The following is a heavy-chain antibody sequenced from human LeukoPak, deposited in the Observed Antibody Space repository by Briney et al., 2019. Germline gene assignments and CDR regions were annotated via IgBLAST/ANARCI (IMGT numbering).Heavy chain of an antibody. CDR3: AKGEDRLVNYMDV. CDR1: GFTFSSYS. Sequence: PGGSLRLSCAASGFTFSSYSMNWVRQAPGKGLEWVSYISSSSSTIYYADSVKGRFTISRDNAKNSLYLQMNSLRAEDTAVYYCAKGEDRLVNYMDVWGKGTTVTVSS. V-gene: IGHV3-48*04. J-gene: IGHJ6*03. D-gene: IGHD2-15*01. CDR2: ISSSSSTI.